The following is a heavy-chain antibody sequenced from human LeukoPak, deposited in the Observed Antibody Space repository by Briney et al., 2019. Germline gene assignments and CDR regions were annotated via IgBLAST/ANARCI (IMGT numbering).Heavy chain of an antibody. CDR2: IYSAGGGGTT. V-gene: IGHV3-53*01. CDR1: GFSVSSNY. Sequence: GGSLRLSCAASGFSVSSNYMSWVRQAPGEGLEWVSIIYSAGGGGTTYYADAVTGRFAISRDNSKNTLNLQMNSLRGEDTAVYYCATKGDSGWFFDYWGQGTVVTVSS. D-gene: IGHD6-19*01. J-gene: IGHJ4*02. CDR3: ATKGDSGWFFDY.